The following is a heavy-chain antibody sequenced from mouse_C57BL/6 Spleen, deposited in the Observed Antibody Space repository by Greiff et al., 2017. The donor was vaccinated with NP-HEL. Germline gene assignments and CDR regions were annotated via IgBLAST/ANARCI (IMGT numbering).Heavy chain of an antibody. CDR3: ARHYGSSRWYFDV. J-gene: IGHJ1*03. CDR2: ISSGGSYT. CDR1: GFTFSSYG. V-gene: IGHV5-6*01. Sequence: EVMLVESGGDLVKPGGSLKLSCAASGFTFSSYGMSWVRQTPDKRLEWVATISSGGSYTYYPDSVKGRFTISRDNAKNTLYLQMSSLKSEDTAMYYCARHYGSSRWYFDVWGTGTTVTVSS. D-gene: IGHD1-1*01.